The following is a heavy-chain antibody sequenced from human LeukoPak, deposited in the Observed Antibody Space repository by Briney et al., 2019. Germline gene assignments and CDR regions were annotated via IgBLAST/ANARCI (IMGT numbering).Heavy chain of an antibody. CDR1: GGSISGYY. Sequence: SETLSLTCTVSGGSISGYYWSWIRQPPGKGLEWIGEINHSGSTNYNPSLKSRVTISVDTSKNQFSLKLSSVTAADTAVYYCARGPGLGSSSWYNYWGQGTLVTVSS. V-gene: IGHV4-34*01. D-gene: IGHD6-13*01. J-gene: IGHJ4*02. CDR3: ARGPGLGSSSWYNY. CDR2: INHSGST.